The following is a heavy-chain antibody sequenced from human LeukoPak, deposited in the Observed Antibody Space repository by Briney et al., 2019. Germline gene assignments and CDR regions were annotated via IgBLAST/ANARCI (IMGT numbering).Heavy chain of an antibody. CDR3: ARDLETNWNYDVAY. CDR1: GYTFNNYA. CDR2: INTYNGNT. Sequence: ASVKVSCKASGYTFNNYAISWVRQAPGQGLEWMGWINTYNGNTDYAQNLQGRVTMTTDTSTSTACMELRSLRSDDTAVYYCARDLETNWNYDVAYWGQGTLVTVSS. J-gene: IGHJ4*02. V-gene: IGHV1-18*01. D-gene: IGHD1-7*01.